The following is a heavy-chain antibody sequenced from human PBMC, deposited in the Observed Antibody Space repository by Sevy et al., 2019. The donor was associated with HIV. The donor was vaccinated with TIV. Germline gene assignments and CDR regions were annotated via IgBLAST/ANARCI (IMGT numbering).Heavy chain of an antibody. D-gene: IGHD3-10*01. V-gene: IGHV1-24*01. Sequence: ASVMVSCKVSGYTLTELSMHWVRQAPGKGLEWMGGFDPEDGETIYAQKFQGRVTMTEDTSTDTAYMELSSLRSEDTAVYYCAMMGGSGSYNNWFDPWGQGTLVTVSS. J-gene: IGHJ5*02. CDR3: AMMGGSGSYNNWFDP. CDR1: GYTLTELS. CDR2: FDPEDGET.